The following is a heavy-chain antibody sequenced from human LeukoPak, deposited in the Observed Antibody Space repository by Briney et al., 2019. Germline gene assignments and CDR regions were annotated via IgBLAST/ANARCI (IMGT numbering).Heavy chain of an antibody. Sequence: ASVKVSCKASGYTFTGYYMHWVRQAPGQGLEWMGWFNPNSGGTNYAQKFQGRVTMTRDTSISTAYMELSRLRSDDTAVYYCARGSSIAARQVGRWFDPWGQGTLVTVSS. CDR3: ARGSSIAARQVGRWFDP. CDR2: FNPNSGGT. J-gene: IGHJ5*02. V-gene: IGHV1-2*02. CDR1: GYTFTGYY. D-gene: IGHD6-6*01.